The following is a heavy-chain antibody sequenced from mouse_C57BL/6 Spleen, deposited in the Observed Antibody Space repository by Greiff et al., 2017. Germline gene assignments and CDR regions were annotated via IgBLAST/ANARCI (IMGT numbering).Heavy chain of an antibody. Sequence: VQLQQSGAELAKPGASVKLSCKASGYTFTSYWMHWVKQRPGQGLEWNGYITPSSGYTKYNQKFKDKATLTADKSSSTAYMQLSSLTYEDSAVYDCARCDANWDPYYAMDYWGQGTSATVSS. V-gene: IGHV1-7*01. CDR2: ITPSSGYT. J-gene: IGHJ4*01. D-gene: IGHD4-1*01. CDR1: GYTFTSYW. CDR3: ARCDANWDPYYAMDY.